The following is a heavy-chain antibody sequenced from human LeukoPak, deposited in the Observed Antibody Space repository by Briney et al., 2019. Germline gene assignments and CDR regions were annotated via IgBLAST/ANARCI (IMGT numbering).Heavy chain of an antibody. J-gene: IGHJ4*02. CDR2: INPSGGST. CDR1: GYTFSSYY. CDR3: ARVRLITLTTSTPFDY. Sequence: ASVKVSCKASGYTFSSYYLHWVRQAPGQGLEWMGIINPSGGSTTYRQKFQGRVTMTRDTSTSTVYMELSSLRSEDTAVYYCARVRLITLTTSTPFDYWGQGTLATVSS. V-gene: IGHV1-46*01. D-gene: IGHD4-17*01.